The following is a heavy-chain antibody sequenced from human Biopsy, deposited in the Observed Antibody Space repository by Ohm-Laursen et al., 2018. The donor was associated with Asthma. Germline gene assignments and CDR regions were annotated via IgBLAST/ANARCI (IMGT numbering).Heavy chain of an antibody. J-gene: IGHJ6*02. D-gene: IGHD6-13*01. V-gene: IGHV4-39*01. CDR1: SGSGGYMRSGNYY. CDR2: ISYSGTT. CDR3: VRGSSSWHHGPFHYYYGLDV. Sequence: SETLSLTCSLSSGSGGYMRSGNYYWGWIRQPPGKELEWIGSISYSGTTYYNPSLETRVTGSAHTSKNQFSLKLTSVPAADTAVYYCVRGSSSWHHGPFHYYYGLDVWGQGTTATVSS.